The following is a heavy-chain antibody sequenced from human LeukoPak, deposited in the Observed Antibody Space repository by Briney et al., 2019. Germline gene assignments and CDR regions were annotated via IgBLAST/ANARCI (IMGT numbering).Heavy chain of an antibody. CDR3: VKDQKKGYCRGGSCYSLGGFDY. J-gene: IGHJ4*02. D-gene: IGHD2-15*01. CDR2: INRNGGST. Sequence: GGSLRLSCSASGFTLSSYAVHSVRQAPSKVLEYVSAINRNGGSTYYADSVKGRFTISRHNFKKTLYLQMSSLRAEDTAVYYCVKDQKKGYCRGGSCYSLGGFDYWGQGTLVTVSS. V-gene: IGHV3-64D*06. CDR1: GFTLSSYA.